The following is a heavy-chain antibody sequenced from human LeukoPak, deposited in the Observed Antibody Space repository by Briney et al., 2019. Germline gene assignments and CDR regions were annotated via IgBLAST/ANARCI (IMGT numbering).Heavy chain of an antibody. CDR1: GFTFSDYD. D-gene: IGHD2-15*01. J-gene: IGHJ6*02. V-gene: IGHV3-30*02. Sequence: GGSLRLSCAASGFTFSDYDMHWVRRAPGKGLEWVTFIWFDGSNKVYADSVKGRFTISRDNSENTLFLLMNSLRAEDTAVYYCAQYCSGGGCWSYYYYGMDVWGQGTTVTVSS. CDR2: IWFDGSNK. CDR3: AQYCSGGGCWSYYYYGMDV.